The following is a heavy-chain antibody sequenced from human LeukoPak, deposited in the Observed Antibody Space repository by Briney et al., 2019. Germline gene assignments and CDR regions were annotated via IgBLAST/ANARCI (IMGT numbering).Heavy chain of an antibody. D-gene: IGHD3-9*01. J-gene: IGHJ4*02. V-gene: IGHV3-21*01. CDR2: ISSSGSYI. Sequence: PGGSLRLSCAASRFTFSSYSMNWVRQAPGKGLEWVSSISSSGSYIYYADSVKGRFTISRDNAKKSLYLQMNRLRAEDTAVYFCARADTSDILTGYSDYWGQGTLVTVSS. CDR3: ARADTSDILTGYSDY. CDR1: RFTFSSYS.